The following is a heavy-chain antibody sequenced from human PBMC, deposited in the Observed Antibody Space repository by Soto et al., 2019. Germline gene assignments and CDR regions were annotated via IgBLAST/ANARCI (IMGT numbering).Heavy chain of an antibody. CDR2: IIPLFGTP. J-gene: IGHJ4*02. V-gene: IGHV1-69*01. D-gene: IGHD3-10*01. Sequence: QVQLVQSGAEVKKPGSSVKVSCKASGGIFSTYAISWWRQAPGQGLGWLGAIIPLFGTPNYAQRFQGRVTITADESTSTAYMELSRLRSEDTAVYYCARDRDDYGSGNYYNRIDFWGQGTLVTVSS. CDR3: ARDRDDYGSGNYYNRIDF. CDR1: GGIFSTYA.